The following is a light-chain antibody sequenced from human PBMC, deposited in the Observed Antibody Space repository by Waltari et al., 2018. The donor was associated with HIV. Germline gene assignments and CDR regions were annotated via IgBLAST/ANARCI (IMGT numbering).Light chain of an antibody. V-gene: IGLV1-40*01. CDR1: NSNIGAGYD. Sequence: QSVLTQPPSVSGAPGQRVTISCTGNNSNIGAGYDVHWYQQLPGTAPKFFISDDISLPSGVPDRVSVSRSGTSASLAITGLQAEDEADYYCQSYDKSLSGSVFGGGTKLTVL. J-gene: IGLJ2*01. CDR2: DDI. CDR3: QSYDKSLSGSV.